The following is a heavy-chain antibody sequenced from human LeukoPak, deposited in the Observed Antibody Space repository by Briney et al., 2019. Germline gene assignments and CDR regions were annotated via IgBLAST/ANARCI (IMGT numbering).Heavy chain of an antibody. J-gene: IGHJ4*02. CDR1: GFTFSSYW. CDR3: ARVARAEDYFDY. Sequence: PGGSLRLSCAASGFTFSSYWMHWVRQAPGKGLVWVSRINSYGSSTSYADSVKGRFTISRDNAKNTLYLQMNSLRAEDTAVYYCARVARAEDYFDYWGQGTLVTVSS. CDR2: INSYGSST. V-gene: IGHV3-74*01.